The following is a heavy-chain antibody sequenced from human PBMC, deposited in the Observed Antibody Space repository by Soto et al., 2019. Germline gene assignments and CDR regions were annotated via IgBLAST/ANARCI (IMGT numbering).Heavy chain of an antibody. V-gene: IGHV3-9*01. D-gene: IGHD3-22*01. CDR3: AKDGDSSGYYYFSADY. CDR2: ISWNSGSI. CDR1: GFTLDYYA. J-gene: IGHJ4*02. Sequence: GGSLRLSCAASGFTLDYYAMHWVRQSPGKGLEWVSGISWNSGSIGYADSVKGRFTISRDNAKNSLYLQMNSLRAEDTALYYCAKDGDSSGYYYFSADYWGRGTLVTVSS.